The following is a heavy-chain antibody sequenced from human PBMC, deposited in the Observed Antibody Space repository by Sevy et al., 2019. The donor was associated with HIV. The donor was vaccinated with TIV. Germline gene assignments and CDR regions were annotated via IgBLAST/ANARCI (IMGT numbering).Heavy chain of an antibody. CDR3: AREGCTKPHDY. V-gene: IGHV3-23*01. CDR1: GLTFSKYS. J-gene: IGHJ4*02. CDR2: LSFGCGEI. D-gene: IGHD2-8*01. Sequence: GGSLRLSCAASGLTFSKYSMSWVRQPPGKGLEWVSTLSFGCGEINYAHSVKGRFTISRDNSKSSVYLQMNNLRPEDTAVYYCAREGCTKPHDYWGQGTLVTVSS.